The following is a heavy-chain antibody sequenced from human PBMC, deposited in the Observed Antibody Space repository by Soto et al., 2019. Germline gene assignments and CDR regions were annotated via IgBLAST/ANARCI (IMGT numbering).Heavy chain of an antibody. CDR2: INPATGAA. D-gene: IGHD3-3*01. CDR1: GYPVTAYY. CDR3: ARGGGVGVAGSAAFDM. Sequence: QLHLVQSGAVVKKPGASVTVSCSASGYPVTAYYMHWVRQAPGRGLEWMGGINPATGAAKYTQTFRGRVTMARDASTSTVFMELSGRTSGDTAVFYCARGGGVGVAGSAAFDMWGQGTLVTVSS. V-gene: IGHV1-2*02. J-gene: IGHJ3*02.